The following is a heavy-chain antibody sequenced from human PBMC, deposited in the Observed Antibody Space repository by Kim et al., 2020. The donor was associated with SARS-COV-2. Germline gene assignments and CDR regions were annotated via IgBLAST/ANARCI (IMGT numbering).Heavy chain of an antibody. D-gene: IGHD4-17*01. V-gene: IGHV3-30*18. CDR3: AKDHGVGHYYYGMDV. CDR2: ISYDGSNK. Sequence: GGSLRLSCAASGFTFSSYGMHWVRQAPGKGLEWVAVISYDGSNKYYADSVKGRFTISRDNSKNTLYLQMNSLRAEDTAVYYCAKDHGVGHYYYGMDVWGQGTTVTVSS. J-gene: IGHJ6*02. CDR1: GFTFSSYG.